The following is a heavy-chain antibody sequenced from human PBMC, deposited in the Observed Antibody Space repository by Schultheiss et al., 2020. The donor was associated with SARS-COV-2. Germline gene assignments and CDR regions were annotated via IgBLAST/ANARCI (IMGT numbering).Heavy chain of an antibody. CDR2: IWYDGSEK. CDR1: GFTFSSYG. J-gene: IGHJ5*02. D-gene: IGHD3-10*01. Sequence: GGSLRLSCAASGFTFSSYGMHWVRQAPGKGLEWVGMIWYDGSEKYYADSVKGRFTISRDNDKNVLHLQMDSLRVEDTAVYYCARAGGPGSPKGGAWWFDPWGHGALVTVSS. V-gene: IGHV3-33*01. CDR3: ARAGGPGSPKGGAWWFDP.